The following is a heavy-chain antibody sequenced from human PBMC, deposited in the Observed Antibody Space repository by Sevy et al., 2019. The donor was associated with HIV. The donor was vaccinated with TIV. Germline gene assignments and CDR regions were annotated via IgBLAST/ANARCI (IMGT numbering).Heavy chain of an antibody. Sequence: GGSLRLSCAASGFTFNNYWMSWVRQAPGKGLEWVANIKQDGSEKYYVDSVKGRFTISRDNAKNSLSLQMNSLRAGDTAMYYCARDKGQGWFDPWGQGTLVTVSS. J-gene: IGHJ5*02. V-gene: IGHV3-7*01. CDR3: ARDKGQGWFDP. CDR1: GFTFNNYW. CDR2: IKQDGSEK.